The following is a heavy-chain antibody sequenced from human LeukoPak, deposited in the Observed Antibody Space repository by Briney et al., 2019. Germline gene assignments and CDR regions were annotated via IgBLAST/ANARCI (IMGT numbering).Heavy chain of an antibody. CDR3: AMGLRGATNAFDI. V-gene: IGHV3-11*01. CDR2: ISGKSSGI. J-gene: IGHJ3*02. Sequence: GGSLRLSCEVPGFTFSDHYMSWIRQAPGKGLEWVSYISGKSSGIYSADSVRGRFTISRDNAKNSLYLQMKSLSAEDTAVYYCAMGLRGATNAFDIWGQGTMVTVSS. D-gene: IGHD1-26*01. CDR1: GFTFSDHY.